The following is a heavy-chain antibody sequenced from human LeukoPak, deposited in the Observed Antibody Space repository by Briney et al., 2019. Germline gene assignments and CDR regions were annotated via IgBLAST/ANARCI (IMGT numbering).Heavy chain of an antibody. D-gene: IGHD3-22*01. CDR3: SKSGLGGLDSTAYRFLEH. CDR2: INPASGGT. V-gene: IGHV1-2*02. J-gene: IGHJ4*02. Sequence: ASVMVSCKASGYSFTGHYLYWVRQAPGQGLEWMGWINPASGGTECAQIFQGRVSMTTDTSTNTAYMELTGLISDDTAVYYCSKSGLGGLDSTAYRFLEHWGQGTLIAVSS. CDR1: GYSFTGHY.